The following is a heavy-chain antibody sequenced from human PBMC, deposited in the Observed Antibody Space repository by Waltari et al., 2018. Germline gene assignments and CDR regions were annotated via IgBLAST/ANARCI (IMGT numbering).Heavy chain of an antibody. J-gene: IGHJ3*02. D-gene: IGHD7-27*01. CDR2: IYYSGST. CDR1: GGSISSYY. Sequence: QVQLQESGPGLVKPSETLSLTCTVSGGSISSYYWSWIRQPPGKGLEWIGYIYYSGSTTYNPSLKSRVTISVDTSKNQFSLKLSSVTAADTAVYYCAREGEADWGGNAFDIWGQGTMVTVSS. V-gene: IGHV4-59*01. CDR3: AREGEADWGGNAFDI.